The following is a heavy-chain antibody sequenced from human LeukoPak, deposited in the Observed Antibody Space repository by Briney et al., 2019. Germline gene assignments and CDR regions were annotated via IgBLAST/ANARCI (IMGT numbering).Heavy chain of an antibody. CDR3: ARDGGDYGSGSYHAY. CDR2: IKTDGSQI. Sequence: PGGSLRLSCVASGFTFSSYWMTWVRQAPGKGLEWVANIKTDGSQIYYVDSVKGRFTISRDNAKNSLYLQMNSLRAEDTAVYYCARDGGDYGSGSYHAYWGQGTLVTVSS. CDR1: GFTFSSYW. D-gene: IGHD3-10*01. J-gene: IGHJ4*02. V-gene: IGHV3-7*01.